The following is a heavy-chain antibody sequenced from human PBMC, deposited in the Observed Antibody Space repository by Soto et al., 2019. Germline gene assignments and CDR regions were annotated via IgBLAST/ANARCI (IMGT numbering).Heavy chain of an antibody. CDR3: AKETATSVDYYYFYGLDV. Sequence: QVQLVESGGGVVQSGRSLRLSCSASGFIFGTYGMDWVRQAPGKGLEWVALISYDGNKEFYADSVKGRFTISRDNSRNTLYLHMNSLKPEDTAMYYCAKETATSVDYYYFYGLDVWGPGTTVSVSS. J-gene: IGHJ6*02. V-gene: IGHV3-30*18. CDR1: GFIFGTYG. CDR2: ISYDGNKE. D-gene: IGHD1-1*01.